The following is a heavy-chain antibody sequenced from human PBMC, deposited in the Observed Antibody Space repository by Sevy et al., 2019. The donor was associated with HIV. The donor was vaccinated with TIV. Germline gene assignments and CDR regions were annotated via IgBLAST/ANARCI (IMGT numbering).Heavy chain of an antibody. V-gene: IGHV3-30-3*01. J-gene: IGHJ6*02. D-gene: IGHD2-2*01. CDR1: GFTFSSYA. CDR2: ISYDGSNK. CDR3: ARDLRIPAAIITYYYGMDV. Sequence: GGSLRLSCAASGFTFSSYAMHWVRQAPGKGLEWVAVISYDGSNKYYADSVKGRFTISRDNSKNTLYLQMNSLRAEDTAVYYCARDLRIPAAIITYYYGMDVWGQGTTVTVSS.